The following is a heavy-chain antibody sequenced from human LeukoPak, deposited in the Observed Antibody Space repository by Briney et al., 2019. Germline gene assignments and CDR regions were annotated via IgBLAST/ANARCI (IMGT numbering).Heavy chain of an antibody. J-gene: IGHJ4*02. Sequence: PGGSLRLSCAASGFTFSDYYMSWIRQAPGKGLEWVSYISGRGNTIYDADSVRGRFTISRDNAKNSLYLQMNSLRAEDTAVYYCASDPLYSSSWSDFDYWGQGTLVTVSS. V-gene: IGHV3-11*01. CDR3: ASDPLYSSSWSDFDY. CDR1: GFTFSDYY. CDR2: ISGRGNTI. D-gene: IGHD6-13*01.